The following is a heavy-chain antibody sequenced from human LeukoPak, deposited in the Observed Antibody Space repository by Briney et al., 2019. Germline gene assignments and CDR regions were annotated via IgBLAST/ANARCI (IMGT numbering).Heavy chain of an antibody. CDR2: ISWDGVST. CDR1: GRTFDDYS. V-gene: IGHV3-43*01. J-gene: IGHJ6*03. CDR3: AKGNAYSDYYMDV. Sequence: PGGSLRLSCAASGRTFDDYSIHWVRQAPGKGLEWVSFISWDGVSTYYADSVKGRFTISRDNSKNSLYLQMNSLRTEDTALYYCAKGNAYSDYYMDVWGKGTTVTVSS. D-gene: IGHD1-1*01.